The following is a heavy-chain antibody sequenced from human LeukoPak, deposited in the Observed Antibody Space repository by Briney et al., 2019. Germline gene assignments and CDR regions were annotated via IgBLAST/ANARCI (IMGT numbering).Heavy chain of an antibody. CDR1: GYTLTELS. CDR3: ATVTTFSIFFDY. V-gene: IGHV1-24*01. J-gene: IGHJ4*02. D-gene: IGHD1/OR15-1a*01. CDR2: FDPEDGET. Sequence: ASVKVSCKVSGYTLTELSMHWVRQAPGKGLEWMGGFDPEDGETIYAQKFQGRVTMAEDTSTDTAYMELSSLRSEDTAVYYCATVTTFSIFFDYWGQGTLVTVSS.